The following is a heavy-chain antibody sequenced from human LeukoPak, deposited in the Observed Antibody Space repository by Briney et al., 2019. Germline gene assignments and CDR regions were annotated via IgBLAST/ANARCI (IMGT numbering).Heavy chain of an antibody. J-gene: IGHJ4*02. Sequence: GGSLRLSCAASGFTVSNNYMTWVRQAPGKGLEWVSIIYPGDSTFYADSVKGRFSISRHNSKNTLYLQMSSLRTEDTAIHYCARGNYGRSGFDYWGQGTLVTVSS. V-gene: IGHV3-53*04. CDR3: ARGNYGRSGFDY. CDR1: GFTVSNNY. CDR2: IYPGDST. D-gene: IGHD3-10*01.